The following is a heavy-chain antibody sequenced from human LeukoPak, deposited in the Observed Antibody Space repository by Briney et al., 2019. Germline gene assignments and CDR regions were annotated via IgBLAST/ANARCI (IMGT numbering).Heavy chain of an antibody. CDR3: TLNAADTALDY. CDR1: GYSFTSYW. V-gene: IGHV5-51*01. CDR2: IYPGDSDT. Sequence: GASLNFPCKASGYSFTSYWSGGGRQLPGRGLGWMGIIYPGDSDTRYSPSFQGQVTISADKSISTAYLQWSSLKASDTAMYYCTLNAADTALDYWGQGTLVTVSS. D-gene: IGHD5-18*01. J-gene: IGHJ4*02.